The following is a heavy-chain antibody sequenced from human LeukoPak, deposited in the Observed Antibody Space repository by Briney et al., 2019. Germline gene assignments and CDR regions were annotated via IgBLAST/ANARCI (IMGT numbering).Heavy chain of an antibody. CDR2: ISYDGSNK. CDR3: AREFGEVPDALDY. V-gene: IGHV3-30*01. Sequence: GGSLRLSCAASGFTFSSYAMHWVRQAPGKGLEWVAVISYDGSNKYYADSVKGRFTISRDNSKNTLYLQMNSLRAEDTAVYYCAREFGEVPDALDYWGQGTLVTVSS. CDR1: GFTFSSYA. J-gene: IGHJ4*02. D-gene: IGHD3-10*01.